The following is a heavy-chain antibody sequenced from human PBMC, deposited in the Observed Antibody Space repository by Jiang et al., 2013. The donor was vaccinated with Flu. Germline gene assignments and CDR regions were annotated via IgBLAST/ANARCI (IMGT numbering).Heavy chain of an antibody. CDR3: ARRYFDL. Sequence: AASGFTFSSYWMHWVRQAPGKGLEWVANIKQDGSEQYYVDSVKGRFTISRDNAQNSLYLQMSSLRAEDTAVYYCARRYFDLWGRGTLVTVSS. V-gene: IGHV3-7*01. CDR1: GFTFSSYW. J-gene: IGHJ2*01. CDR2: IKQDGSEQ.